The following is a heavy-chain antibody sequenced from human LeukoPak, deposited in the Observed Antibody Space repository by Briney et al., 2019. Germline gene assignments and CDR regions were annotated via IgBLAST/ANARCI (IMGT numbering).Heavy chain of an antibody. V-gene: IGHV3-48*03. CDR3: ARDHNGPYTFDY. D-gene: IGHD2-2*02. CDR1: GFTFSSYE. J-gene: IGHJ4*02. Sequence: GSSLRLSCASSGFTFSSYEMNLVRQAPGKGVELILYFSSESSSIHYADSVKGRFTISRDNAKNSLSLQMNSLKVEDTAVYYCARDHNGPYTFDYWGQGTLVTVSS. CDR2: FSSESSSI.